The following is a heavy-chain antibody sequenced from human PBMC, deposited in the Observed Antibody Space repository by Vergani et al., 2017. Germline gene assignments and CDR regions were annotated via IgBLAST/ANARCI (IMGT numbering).Heavy chain of an antibody. CDR3: ARLYCSSTSCVEYFQH. CDR1: GYTFTGYY. CDR2: INTNSGGT. V-gene: IGHV1-2*02. D-gene: IGHD2-2*01. Sequence: QVQLVQSGAEVKKPGASVKVSCKASGYTFTGYYMHWVRQAPGQGLEWMGWINTNSGGTNYAQKFQGRVTMTRDTSISPAYMELSRLRSDDTAVYYCARLYCSSTSCVEYFQHWGQGTLVTVSS. J-gene: IGHJ1*01.